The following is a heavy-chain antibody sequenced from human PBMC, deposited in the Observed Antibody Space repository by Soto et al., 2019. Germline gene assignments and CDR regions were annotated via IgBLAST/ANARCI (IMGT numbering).Heavy chain of an antibody. V-gene: IGHV3-48*03. CDR3: ARDGYGDPYYYYGMDV. J-gene: IGHJ6*02. D-gene: IGHD4-17*01. CDR2: ISTSGDTI. CDR1: EFAFGFYE. Sequence: GGSLRLSCAASEFAFGFYELSWVRQAPGKGLEWVSYISTSGDTIYYADSVKGRFTISRDNARNSLYLQMNSLRAEDTAVYYCARDGYGDPYYYYGMDVWGQGTTVTVSS.